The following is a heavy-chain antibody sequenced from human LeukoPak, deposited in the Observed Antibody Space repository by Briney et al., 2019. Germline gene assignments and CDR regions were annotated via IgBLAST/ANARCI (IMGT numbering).Heavy chain of an antibody. V-gene: IGHV4-59*08. J-gene: IGHJ4*02. CDR1: GGPISNYY. CDR3: ARLSGSHLPPDY. D-gene: IGHD1-26*01. CDR2: ISYSGTT. Sequence: PSETLSLTCTVSGGPISNYYWSWIRQPPGKGLEWVGFISYSGTTNYYPSLKSRVTISVDTSKNQFSLKLSSVTAADTAVYYCARLSGSHLPPDYWGQGTLVTVSS.